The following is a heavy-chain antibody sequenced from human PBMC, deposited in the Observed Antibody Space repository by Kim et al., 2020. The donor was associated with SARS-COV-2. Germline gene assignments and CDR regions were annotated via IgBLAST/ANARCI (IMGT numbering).Heavy chain of an antibody. D-gene: IGHD4-17*01. CDR3: ARAGGDYGDYEPSDY. J-gene: IGHJ4*02. V-gene: IGHV1-69*01. Sequence: QKFQGRVTITADESTSTAYMELSSLRSEDTAVYYCARAGGDYGDYEPSDYWGQGTLVTVSS.